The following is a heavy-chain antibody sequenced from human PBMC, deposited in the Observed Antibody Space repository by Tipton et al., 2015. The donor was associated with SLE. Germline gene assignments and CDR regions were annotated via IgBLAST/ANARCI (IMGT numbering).Heavy chain of an antibody. CDR1: GGSISSGGYY. CDR2: IYYSGST. D-gene: IGHD2-15*01. V-gene: IGHV4-31*03. Sequence: TLSLTCTVSGGSISSGGYYWSWIRQHPGKGLEWIGYIYYSGSTYYNPSLKSRVTISVDTSKNQFSLKLSSVTAADTAVYYCASHVDGWSQRIDAFDIWGQGTMVTVSS. CDR3: ASHVDGWSQRIDAFDI. J-gene: IGHJ3*02.